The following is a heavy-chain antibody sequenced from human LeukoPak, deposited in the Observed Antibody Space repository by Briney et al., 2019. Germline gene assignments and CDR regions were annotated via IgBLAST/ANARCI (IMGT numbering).Heavy chain of an antibody. V-gene: IGHV3-23*01. J-gene: IGHJ5*02. CDR2: ISGSGGST. D-gene: IGHD6-19*01. CDR1: GLTSSTYA. Sequence: GGSLRLSCAVSGLTSSTYATSSAMTWVRQAPGKGLEWVSGISGSGGSTYYAESVKGRFTISRDNFKNTLYLQMNSLRDDDTAIYYCAKGATSGWLLYWFDHWGQGTLVTVSS. CDR3: AKGATSGWLLYWFDH.